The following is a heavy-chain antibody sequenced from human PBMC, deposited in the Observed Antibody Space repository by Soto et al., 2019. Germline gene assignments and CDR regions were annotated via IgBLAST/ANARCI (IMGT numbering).Heavy chain of an antibody. J-gene: IGHJ4*02. D-gene: IGHD3-16*01. Sequence: PSQTLSLTCDISGDSVSSNSAAWNWIRQSPSRGLEWLGRTSYRSKWYNDYAVSVKSRITINPDTSKNQFSLQLNSVTPEDTALFYCESPERSVLGFDYGGQGTRVPVPS. CDR1: GDSVSSNSAA. CDR2: TSYRSKWYN. V-gene: IGHV6-1*01. CDR3: ESPERSVLGFDY.